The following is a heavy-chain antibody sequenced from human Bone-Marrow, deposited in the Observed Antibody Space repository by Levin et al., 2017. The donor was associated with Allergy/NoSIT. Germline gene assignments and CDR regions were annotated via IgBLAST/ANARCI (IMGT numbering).Heavy chain of an antibody. CDR3: AKEGSGSGSYPGY. J-gene: IGHJ4*02. CDR1: GFTFSSYA. CDR2: ISKDGRNK. D-gene: IGHD3-10*01. V-gene: IGHV3-30*18. Sequence: PGGSLRLSCAASGFTFSSYAMHWVRQAPGKGLEWVAGISKDGRNKFYTNSVKGRFTISRDDSENTLFLQMNSLRADDTAVYYCAKEGSGSGSYPGYWGQGTLVTVSS.